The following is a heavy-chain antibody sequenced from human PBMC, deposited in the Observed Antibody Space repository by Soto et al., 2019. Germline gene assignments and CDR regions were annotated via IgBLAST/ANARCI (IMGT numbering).Heavy chain of an antibody. CDR1: GGSFSGYY. D-gene: IGHD3-22*01. V-gene: IGHV4-34*01. J-gene: IGHJ2*01. Sequence: SETLSLTCAVYGGSFSGYYWSWIRQPPGKGLEWIGEINHSGSTNYNPSLKSRVTISVDTSKNQFSLKLSSVTAADTAVYYCARRTYYYDSSGIKAYWYFDLWGRGTLVTVS. CDR2: INHSGST. CDR3: ARRTYYYDSSGIKAYWYFDL.